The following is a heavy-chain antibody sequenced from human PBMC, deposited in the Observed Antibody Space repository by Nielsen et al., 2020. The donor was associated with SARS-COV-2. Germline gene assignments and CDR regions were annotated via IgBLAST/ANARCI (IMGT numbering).Heavy chain of an antibody. CDR2: ISYDGINK. CDR3: ARSPPRVTTDVFDI. D-gene: IGHD4-17*01. V-gene: IGHV3-30*04. CDR1: GFTFSDYV. Sequence: GESLKISCAASGFTFSDYVMHWVRQAPGKGLEWVAVISYDGINKFYADAVKGRFTISRDNSNSTLFLQINSLRAEETAIYYCARSPPRVTTDVFDIWGQGTMVTVSS. J-gene: IGHJ3*02.